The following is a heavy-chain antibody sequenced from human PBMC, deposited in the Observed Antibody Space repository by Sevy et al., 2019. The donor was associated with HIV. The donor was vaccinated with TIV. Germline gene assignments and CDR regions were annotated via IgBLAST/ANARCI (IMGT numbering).Heavy chain of an antibody. CDR1: GFTFSSYA. CDR3: ALSPSTLPLPRDAFDI. V-gene: IGHV3-30*04. CDR2: ISYDGSNK. Sequence: GGSLRLSCAASGFTFSSYAMHWVRQAPGKGLEWVAVISYDGSNKYYADSVKGRFTISRDNSKNTLYLQMNSLGAEDTAVYYCALSPSTLPLPRDAFDIWGQGTMVTVSS. J-gene: IGHJ3*02.